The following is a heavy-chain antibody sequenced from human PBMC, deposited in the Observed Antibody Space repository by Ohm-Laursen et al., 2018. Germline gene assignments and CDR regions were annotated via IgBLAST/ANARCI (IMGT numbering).Heavy chain of an antibody. D-gene: IGHD1-26*01. CDR2: INHSGST. J-gene: IGHJ6*02. Sequence: GTLSLTCAVYGGSFSGYYWSWIRQPPGKGLEWIGEINHSGSTNYNPSLKSRVTISVDTSKNQFSLKLSSVTAADTAVYYCARDLGRVVGATPLWDYYYGMDVWGQGTTVTVSS. CDR1: GGSFSGYY. CDR3: ARDLGRVVGATPLWDYYYGMDV. V-gene: IGHV4-34*01.